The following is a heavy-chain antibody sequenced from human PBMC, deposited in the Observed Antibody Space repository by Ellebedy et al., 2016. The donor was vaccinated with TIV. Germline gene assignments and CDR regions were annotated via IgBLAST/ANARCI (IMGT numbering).Heavy chain of an antibody. Sequence: GESLKISCAASGFTFSSYAMNWVRQAPGKVLEWVSAVSGSGGSTYYADSVKGRFTIAKDNSKNTLYLQMNRLRAEDTAMYYCARWGDGKRADYWGQGTLVTVSS. V-gene: IGHV3-23*01. CDR1: GFTFSSYA. D-gene: IGHD2-21*01. CDR2: VSGSGGST. J-gene: IGHJ4*02. CDR3: ARWGDGKRADY.